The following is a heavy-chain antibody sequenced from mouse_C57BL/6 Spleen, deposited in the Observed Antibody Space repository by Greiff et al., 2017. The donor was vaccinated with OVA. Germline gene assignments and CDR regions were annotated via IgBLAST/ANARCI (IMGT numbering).Heavy chain of an antibody. V-gene: IGHV1-15*01. CDR1: GYTFTDYE. CDR2: IDPETGGT. Sequence: QVQLKESGAELVRPGASVTLSCQASGYTFTDYEMHWVKQTPVHGLEWIGAIDPETGGTAYNQKFKGKAILTADKPSSTAYMELRSLTSEDSAVYYCTRSRGAYWGQGTLVTVSA. CDR3: TRSRGAY. J-gene: IGHJ3*01.